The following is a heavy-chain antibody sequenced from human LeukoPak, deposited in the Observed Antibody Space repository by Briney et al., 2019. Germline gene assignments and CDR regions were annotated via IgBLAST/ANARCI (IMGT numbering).Heavy chain of an antibody. V-gene: IGHV3-15*01. J-gene: IGHJ4*02. D-gene: IGHD1-26*01. CDR1: GFTFSNAW. CDR3: TTRGIVGATGNYYFDY. Sequence: GGSLRLSCAASGFTFSNAWMSCVRQAPRKGLEWVGRIKSKTDGGTTDYAAPVKGRFTISRDDSKNTLYLQMNSLKTEDTAVYYCTTRGIVGATGNYYFDYWGQGTLVTVSS. CDR2: IKSKTDGGTT.